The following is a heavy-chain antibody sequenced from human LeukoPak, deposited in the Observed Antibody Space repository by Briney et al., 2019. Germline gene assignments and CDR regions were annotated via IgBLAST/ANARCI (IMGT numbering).Heavy chain of an antibody. CDR3: ARVGRDGYIGASDI. J-gene: IGHJ3*02. Sequence: GGSLRLSCTASKFTFRSYAMHWVRQAPGRGLEWVALISYDGSNKYYADSVKGRFTISRDNSKNMLYLQTNSLRGEDTAVYYCARVGRDGYIGASDIWGQGTMVTVSS. CDR2: ISYDGSNK. CDR1: KFTFRSYA. D-gene: IGHD5-24*01. V-gene: IGHV3-30-3*01.